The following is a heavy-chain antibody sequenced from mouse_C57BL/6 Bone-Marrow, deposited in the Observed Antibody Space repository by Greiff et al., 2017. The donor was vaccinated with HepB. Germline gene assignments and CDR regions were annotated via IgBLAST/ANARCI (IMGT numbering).Heavy chain of an antibody. CDR3: ASKGNYYAMDY. J-gene: IGHJ4*01. Sequence: EVQLQQSGPELVKPGASVKISCKASGYTFTDYYMNWVKQSHGKSLEWIGDINPNNGGTSYNQKFKGKATLTVDKSSSTAYMELRSLTSEDSAVYYCASKGNYYAMDYWGQGTSVTVSS. CDR1: GYTFTDYY. V-gene: IGHV1-26*01. CDR2: INPNNGGT.